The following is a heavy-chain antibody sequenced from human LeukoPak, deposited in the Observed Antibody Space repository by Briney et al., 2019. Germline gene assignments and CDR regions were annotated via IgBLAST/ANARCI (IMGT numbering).Heavy chain of an antibody. CDR1: GFTFSSYW. D-gene: IGHD3-3*01. Sequence: PGGSLRLSCAASGFTFSSYWMSWVRQAPGKGLEWVANIKQDGSEKYYVDSVKGGFTISRDNAKNSLYLQMNCLRAEDSAVYYCARVEKYHFWSGYYGNYYYYYMDVWGKGTTVTVSS. CDR3: ARVEKYHFWSGYYGNYYYYYMDV. CDR2: IKQDGSEK. V-gene: IGHV3-7*01. J-gene: IGHJ6*03.